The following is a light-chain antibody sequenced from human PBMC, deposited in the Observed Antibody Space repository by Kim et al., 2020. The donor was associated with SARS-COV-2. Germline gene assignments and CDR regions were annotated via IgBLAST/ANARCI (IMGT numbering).Light chain of an antibody. CDR3: ASYADANTWV. J-gene: IGLJ3*02. V-gene: IGLV2-8*01. Sequence: GQAVSNSCTGTSSDVGVYKYVTGYHQYTGEAPKVLMYEVTKRPSGVPGRFSGSKSGNTASLTVSGLRTEDEADYYCASYADANTWVFGGGTQLTVL. CDR2: EVT. CDR1: SSDVGVYKY.